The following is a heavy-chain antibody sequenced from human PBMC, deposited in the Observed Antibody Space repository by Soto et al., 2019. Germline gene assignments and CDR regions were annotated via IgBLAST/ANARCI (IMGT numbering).Heavy chain of an antibody. J-gene: IGHJ6*03. CDR2: IWYDGSNN. V-gene: IGHV3-33*01. Sequence: GGSLRLSCAASGFTFSSYGMHWVRQAPGKGLEWVAVIWYDGSNNFYADSVKGRFTISRDNSKNTLFLQMNFLRAEDTVVYYCARGQVNWNYYYYYMDVWGKGTTVTVSS. D-gene: IGHD1-20*01. CDR1: GFTFSSYG. CDR3: ARGQVNWNYYYYYMDV.